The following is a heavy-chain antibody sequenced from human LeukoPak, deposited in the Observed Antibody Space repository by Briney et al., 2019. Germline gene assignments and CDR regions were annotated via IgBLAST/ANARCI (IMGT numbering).Heavy chain of an antibody. Sequence: SETLSLTCAVSGYSSSSGYYWGRIRQPPGKGLEWIGSIYHSGRTYYNPSLKSRVTISVDTSKNQFSLKLSSVASADTAVYYCARHYNPYYFDYWGQGTLVTVSS. V-gene: IGHV4-38-2*01. D-gene: IGHD5-24*01. J-gene: IGHJ4*02. CDR1: GYSSSSGYY. CDR2: IYHSGRT. CDR3: ARHYNPYYFDY.